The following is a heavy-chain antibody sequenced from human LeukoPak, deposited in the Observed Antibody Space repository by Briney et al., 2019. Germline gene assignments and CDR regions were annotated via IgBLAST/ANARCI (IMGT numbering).Heavy chain of an antibody. Sequence: GESLKISCKGSGYSFTSYWIGWVRQMPGKGLEWMGIIYPGDSDARYSPSFQGQVTISADKSISTAYLQRSSLKASDTAMYYCARAPEYYDSSAIFDYWGQGTLVTVSS. CDR2: IYPGDSDA. J-gene: IGHJ4*02. CDR1: GYSFTSYW. D-gene: IGHD3-22*01. CDR3: ARAPEYYDSSAIFDY. V-gene: IGHV5-51*01.